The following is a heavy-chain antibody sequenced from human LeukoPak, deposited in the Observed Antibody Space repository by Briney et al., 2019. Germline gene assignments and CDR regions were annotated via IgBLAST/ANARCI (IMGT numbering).Heavy chain of an antibody. CDR1: GVSISSGDYY. J-gene: IGHJ5*02. CDR3: ARVGMAAPDVWFDP. CDR2: IYYSGST. Sequence: SETLSLTCTVSGVSISSGDYYWSWIRQPPGKGLEWIGYIYYSGSTYYNPSLTSRVTISVATSKNQFSLKLSSVTAADTAVYYCARVGMAAPDVWFDPWGQGTLVTVSS. D-gene: IGHD5-24*01. V-gene: IGHV4-30-4*01.